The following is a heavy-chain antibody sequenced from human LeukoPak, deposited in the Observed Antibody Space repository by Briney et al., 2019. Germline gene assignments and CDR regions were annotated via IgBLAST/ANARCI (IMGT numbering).Heavy chain of an antibody. Sequence: GGSLRLSCAASGFTFSSCAMNWVRQAPGKGLEWVSGISGSGGSTSYADSVKGRFTISRDNPKNTLYLQMNSLRAEDTAVYYCAKDSRYYHDSSGYYDYWGQGTLVTVSS. CDR1: GFTFSSCA. D-gene: IGHD3-22*01. V-gene: IGHV3-23*01. CDR3: AKDSRYYHDSSGYYDY. J-gene: IGHJ4*02. CDR2: ISGSGGST.